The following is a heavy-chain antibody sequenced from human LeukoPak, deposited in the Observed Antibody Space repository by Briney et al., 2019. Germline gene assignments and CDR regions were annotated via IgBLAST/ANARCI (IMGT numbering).Heavy chain of an antibody. J-gene: IGHJ4*02. D-gene: IGHD3-16*02. CDR3: ARENFVSGSYPDF. CDR1: GFAFNTYA. Sequence: GGSLRLSCAASGFAFNTYAMHWVRQAPGQGLEWVALICHDGSRKFYSDSVRGQFTISRDNSKNTVSLQMNNLRPEDTAVYYCARENFVSGSYPDFWGQRALGTVSS. CDR2: ICHDGSRK. V-gene: IGHV3-33*01.